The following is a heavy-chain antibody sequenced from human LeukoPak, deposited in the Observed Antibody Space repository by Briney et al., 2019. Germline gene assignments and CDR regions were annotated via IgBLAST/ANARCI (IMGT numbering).Heavy chain of an antibody. Sequence: GGSLRLSCAASGFTFNNYGVHWVRQAPGKGLEWVAFIRYNGNNQYYADSVKGRFTISRDNSKNTLYLQMNSLKGDDTAVYYCAKDSAFYYIDVWGKGTTVITSS. CDR1: GFTFNNYG. J-gene: IGHJ6*03. V-gene: IGHV3-30*02. D-gene: IGHD3-10*01. CDR3: AKDSAFYYIDV. CDR2: IRYNGNNQ.